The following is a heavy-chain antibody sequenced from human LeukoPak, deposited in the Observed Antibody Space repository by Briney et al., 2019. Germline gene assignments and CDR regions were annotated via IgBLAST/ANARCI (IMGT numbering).Heavy chain of an antibody. V-gene: IGHV2-70*11. CDR3: ARTPYITMVRGVHNWFDP. Sequence: SGPALVKPTQTLTLTCTFSGFSLSTSGMCVSWIRQPPGKALEWLARIDWDDDKYYSTSLKTRLTISKDTSKNQVVLTMTNMDPVDTATYYCARTPYITMVRGVHNWFDPWGQGTLVTVSS. CDR2: IDWDDDK. CDR1: GFSLSTSGMC. D-gene: IGHD3-10*01. J-gene: IGHJ5*02.